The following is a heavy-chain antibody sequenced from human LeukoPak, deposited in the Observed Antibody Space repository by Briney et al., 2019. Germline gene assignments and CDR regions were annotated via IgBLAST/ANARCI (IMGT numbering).Heavy chain of an antibody. CDR2: INPNTGVT. J-gene: IGHJ4*02. V-gene: IGHV1-2*02. CDR1: GSTLTGNY. Sequence: ASAKVSCKASGSTLTGNYIHWVRQAPGQGLEWMGWINPNTGVTKYAQKFQGRVTMTGDTSISTAYMELNKLTSDDRAVYYCAREPAMTAVAGPDYWGQGTLVTVSS. D-gene: IGHD6-19*01. CDR3: AREPAMTAVAGPDY.